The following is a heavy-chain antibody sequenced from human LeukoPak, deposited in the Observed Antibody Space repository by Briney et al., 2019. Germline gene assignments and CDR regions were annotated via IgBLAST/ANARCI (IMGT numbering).Heavy chain of an antibody. CDR2: IITIFGTA. J-gene: IGHJ4*02. Sequence: SVKVSCKASGGTFSSYAISWVRQAPGQGLEWMGRIITIFGTANYAQKFQGRVTTTTDESTRTDYMELSSLRSEDTAVYYCARDLQFPTSGYDEAPEAYLGQGALVTVSS. CDR3: ARDLQFPTSGYDEAPEAY. V-gene: IGHV1-69*05. D-gene: IGHD5-12*01. CDR1: GGTFSSYA.